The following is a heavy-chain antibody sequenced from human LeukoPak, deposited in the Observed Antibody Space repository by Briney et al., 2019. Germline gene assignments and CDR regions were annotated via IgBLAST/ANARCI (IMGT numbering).Heavy chain of an antibody. D-gene: IGHD4-17*01. V-gene: IGHV3-30*02. CDR1: GFTFSNYG. J-gene: IGHJ5*02. CDR3: AKTGKSGYGDYNWFDP. CDR2: IRYDGSNK. Sequence: GGSLRLSCAASGFTFSNYGMHWVRQAPGKGLEWVAFIRYDGSNKYYVDSVKGRFTISRDNSKNTLYLQMNSLRAEDTAVYYCAKTGKSGYGDYNWFDPWGQGTLVTVSS.